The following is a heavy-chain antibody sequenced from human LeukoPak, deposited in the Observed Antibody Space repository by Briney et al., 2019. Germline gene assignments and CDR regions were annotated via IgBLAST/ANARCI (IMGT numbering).Heavy chain of an antibody. V-gene: IGHV4-59*11. CDR2: ISYIGTT. J-gene: IGHJ3*02. CDR1: GDSFSSHY. CDR3: ARDLVTVTKGFDI. D-gene: IGHD4-17*01. Sequence: SETXSLTCXXSGDSFSSHYWTWIRQPPGRGLEWIGYISYIGTTNYNPSLKSRVTISIDTSKNQFSLKLSSVTTADTAVYYCARDLVTVTKGFDIWGLGTMVSVSS.